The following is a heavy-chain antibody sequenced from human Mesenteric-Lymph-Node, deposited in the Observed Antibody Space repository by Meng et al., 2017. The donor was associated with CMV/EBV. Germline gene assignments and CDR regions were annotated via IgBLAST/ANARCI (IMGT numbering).Heavy chain of an antibody. CDR1: GFTFSTYA. Sequence: GGSLRLSCAASGFTFSTYAMHWVRQAPGKGLEWVAVVSSDGNNQHYAGSVQGRFTISRDSSKKTLYLQMNSLRAEDTAVYYCAKSGSSSPYYYYGMDVWGQGTTVTVSS. CDR3: AKSGSSSPYYYYGMDV. V-gene: IGHV3-30-3*02. J-gene: IGHJ6*02. CDR2: VSSDGNNQ. D-gene: IGHD6-6*01.